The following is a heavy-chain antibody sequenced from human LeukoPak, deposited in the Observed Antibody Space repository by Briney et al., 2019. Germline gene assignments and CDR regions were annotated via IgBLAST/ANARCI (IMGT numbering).Heavy chain of an antibody. J-gene: IGHJ6*03. D-gene: IGHD2-8*02. CDR2: INSDGSST. Sequence: GGSLRLSCAASGFTFSSYWMHWVRRAPGKGLVWVSRINSDGSSTSYADSVKGRFTISRDNAKNTLYLQMNSLRAEDTAVYYCARDLVVQYYYYYYMDVWGKGTTVTVSS. CDR1: GFTFSSYW. V-gene: IGHV3-74*01. CDR3: ARDLVVQYYYYYYMDV.